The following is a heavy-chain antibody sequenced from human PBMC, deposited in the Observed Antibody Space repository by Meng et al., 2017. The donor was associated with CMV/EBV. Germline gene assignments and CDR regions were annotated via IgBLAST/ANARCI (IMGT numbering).Heavy chain of an antibody. Sequence: LSCAASGFTFGSYGMSWVRQAPGKGLEWVSAISGSGGNTYYADSVKGRFTISRDNSKNTLSLQMSSLRAEDTAVYYCAKSRGSSYFDLWGRGTLVTVSS. CDR1: GFTFGSYG. V-gene: IGHV3-23*01. J-gene: IGHJ2*01. CDR3: AKSRGSSYFDL. CDR2: ISGSGGNT. D-gene: IGHD2-15*01.